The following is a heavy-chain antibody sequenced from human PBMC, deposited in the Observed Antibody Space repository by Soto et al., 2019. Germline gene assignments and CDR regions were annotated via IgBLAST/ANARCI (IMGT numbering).Heavy chain of an antibody. V-gene: IGHV4-34*01. Sequence: ETLSLTCAVYGGSCSGYYWTWSRQPPGTGLEWVGEINHSGSTNYNPSLKSRVTISVDTSKNQFSLKLSSVTAADTAVYYCARPKRVVTAGGFDIWGQGTMVTVSS. CDR1: GGSCSGYY. J-gene: IGHJ3*02. CDR2: INHSGST. D-gene: IGHD2-21*02. CDR3: ARPKRVVTAGGFDI.